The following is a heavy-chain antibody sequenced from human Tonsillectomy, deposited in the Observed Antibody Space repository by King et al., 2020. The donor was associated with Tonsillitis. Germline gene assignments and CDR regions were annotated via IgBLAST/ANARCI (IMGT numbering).Heavy chain of an antibody. CDR1: GFTLSRYY. CDR3: AREGLDCSGDRCVDGASDI. Sequence: VQLVESGGGLVQPGGSLRLSCAASGFTLSRYYMTWVRQAPGKGLEWGANIKQDGRETFYVEPLKGRFTNSRDHAKNSLYLQMASLRAEDTAMYYCAREGLDCSGDRCVDGASDIWGPGTMVTVSS. D-gene: IGHD2-15*01. V-gene: IGHV3-7*03. CDR2: IKQDGRET. J-gene: IGHJ3*02.